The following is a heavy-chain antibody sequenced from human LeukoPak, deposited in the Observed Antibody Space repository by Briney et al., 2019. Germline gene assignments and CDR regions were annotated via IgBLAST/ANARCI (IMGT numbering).Heavy chain of an antibody. D-gene: IGHD1-1*01. CDR1: GYTFTGYY. Sequence: ASVKVSCKASGYTFTGYYMHWVRQAPGQGLEWMGWINPNSGGTNYAQKFQGRVTMTRDTSISTAYMELSRLRSDDTAVYYCARYDPGYYYMDVWGKGTMVTVSS. J-gene: IGHJ6*03. CDR3: ARYDPGYYYMDV. CDR2: INPNSGGT. V-gene: IGHV1-2*02.